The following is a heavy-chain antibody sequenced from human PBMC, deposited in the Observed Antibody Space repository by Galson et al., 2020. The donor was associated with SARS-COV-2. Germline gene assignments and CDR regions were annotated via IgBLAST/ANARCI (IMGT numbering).Heavy chain of an antibody. Sequence: GGSLRLSCAASGFTFSSYAMSWVRQAPGKGLEWVSAISGSGGSTYYADSVKGRFTISRDNSKDTLYLQMNSLRAEDTAVYYCAKDPSNRESSNYYDSSGYHYWGQGTLVTVSS. V-gene: IGHV3-23*01. D-gene: IGHD3-22*01. J-gene: IGHJ4*02. CDR2: ISGSGGST. CDR3: AKDPSNRESSNYYDSSGYHY. CDR1: GFTFSSYA.